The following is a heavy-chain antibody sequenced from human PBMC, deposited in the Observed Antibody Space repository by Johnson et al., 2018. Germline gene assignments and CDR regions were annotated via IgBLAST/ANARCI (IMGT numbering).Heavy chain of an antibody. CDR2: IIPIFGTA. V-gene: IGHV1-69*12. CDR1: GGTFNLYG. J-gene: IGHJ3*02. Sequence: QVQLVQSGADVKQPGSSVRVSCRASGGTFNLYGISWVRQAPGQGLEWVGGIIPIFGTADYAQRFQGRVTITANESTSTAYMELGSLRSEDTAVYFCARAAEVGPRDAFDIWGQGTMVTVSS. D-gene: IGHD2-15*01. CDR3: ARAAEVGPRDAFDI.